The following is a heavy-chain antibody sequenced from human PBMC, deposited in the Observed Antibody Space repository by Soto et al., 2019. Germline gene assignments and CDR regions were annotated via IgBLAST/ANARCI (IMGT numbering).Heavy chain of an antibody. V-gene: IGHV5-51*01. CDR3: ARRGQNCGNYTCRLDH. J-gene: IGHJ4*02. CDR1: GYIFSDYF. CDR2: IYPGDSDT. D-gene: IGHD3-3*01. Sequence: GDSLNISCKSSGYIFSDYFIFCVRQMPGRGLEWMGIIYPGDSDTRYSASFQGKVTISADKSISTTFLQWSSLKASDTAMYYCARRGQNCGNYTCRLDHCGQGNRVNVS.